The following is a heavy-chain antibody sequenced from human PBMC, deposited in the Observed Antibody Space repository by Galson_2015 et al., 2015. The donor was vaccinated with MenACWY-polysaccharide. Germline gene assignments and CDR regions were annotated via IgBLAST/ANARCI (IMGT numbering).Heavy chain of an antibody. CDR3: TREGSRIVFLAFEI. D-gene: IGHD2-2*01. Sequence: SLRLSCAASGSRFSNSGMHWVRQAPGKGLEWVAVIQYDGSNKVYADSVKGRFTISRDNSKNTVFLEMNTLGVEDTAVYYCTREGSRIVFLAFEIWGQGTMVTVSS. V-gene: IGHV3-33*01. CDR1: GSRFSNSG. J-gene: IGHJ3*02. CDR2: IQYDGSNK.